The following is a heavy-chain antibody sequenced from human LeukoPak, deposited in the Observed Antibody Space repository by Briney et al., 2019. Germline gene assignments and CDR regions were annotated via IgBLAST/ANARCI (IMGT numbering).Heavy chain of an antibody. V-gene: IGHV3-30*03. CDR2: ISNDGSRK. CDR1: GFTFSRHG. CDR3: ARDRAWNYFDY. Sequence: GGSLRLSCAPSGFTFSRHGMHWVRQAPGKGLEWVAIISNDGSRKYYAHSVEGRFTISRDNSKNTLYLQMDCLRAEDTAVYYCARDRAWNYFDYWGQGTLVTVSP. D-gene: IGHD3-3*01. J-gene: IGHJ4*02.